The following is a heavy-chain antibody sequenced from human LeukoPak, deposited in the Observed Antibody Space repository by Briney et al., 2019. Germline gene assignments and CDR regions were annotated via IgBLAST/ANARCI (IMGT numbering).Heavy chain of an antibody. CDR3: AKAADLAVAGTYFDDY. V-gene: IGHV3-30*02. D-gene: IGHD6-19*01. CDR2: IRYDGNNK. J-gene: IGHJ4*02. Sequence: GGSLRLSCAASGFTFSSYGMHWVRQAPGKGLEWVAFIRYDGNNKYYADSVKGRFTISRDNSKNTLYLQMKSLRAEDTAVYYCAKAADLAVAGTYFDDYWGQGTLVTVSS. CDR1: GFTFSSYG.